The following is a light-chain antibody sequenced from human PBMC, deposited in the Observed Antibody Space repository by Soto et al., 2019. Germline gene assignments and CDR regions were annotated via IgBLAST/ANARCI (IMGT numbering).Light chain of an antibody. V-gene: IGKV3-15*01. CDR2: DTS. CDR3: HQNRYTFRT. CDR1: YTVGTN. J-gene: IGKJ1*01. Sequence: EIVLTQFPAAMSVSPGERATLSCWASYTVGTNLAWYQQKPGQAPRLLIYDTSTRATGVPARFSGIGSGTEFTLNISTLQAEDSAVYHCHQNRYTFRTFGQGTKVEIK.